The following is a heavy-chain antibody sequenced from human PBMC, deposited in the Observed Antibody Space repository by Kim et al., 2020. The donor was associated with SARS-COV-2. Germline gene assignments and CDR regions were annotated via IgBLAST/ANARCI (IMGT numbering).Heavy chain of an antibody. V-gene: IGHV4-34*01. D-gene: IGHD3-10*01. CDR3: ARGPPYYYGSGSYYSRFSY. CDR2: INHSGST. CDR1: GGSFSGYY. J-gene: IGHJ4*02. Sequence: SETLSLTCAVYGGSFSGYYWSWIRQPPGKGLEWIGEINHSGSTNYNPSLKSRVTISVDTSKNQFSLKLSSVTAADTAVYYCARGPPYYYGSGSYYSRFSYLGQGTLVTVSS.